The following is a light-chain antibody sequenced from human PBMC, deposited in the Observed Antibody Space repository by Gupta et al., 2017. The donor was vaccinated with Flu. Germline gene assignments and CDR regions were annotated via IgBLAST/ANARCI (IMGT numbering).Light chain of an antibody. CDR3: MQGAHWPWA. V-gene: IGKV2-30*01. CDR2: LVS. Sequence: DVVMTQSPLSLPVTLGQTASISCRSSQSLVYSDGNTILHWFHQRPGQAPRRLIYLVSHRESGVPDRFSGSGSGTEFTLKISSVEADDVGIYFCMQGAHWPWAFGQGTKVEI. J-gene: IGKJ1*01. CDR1: QSLVYSDGNTI.